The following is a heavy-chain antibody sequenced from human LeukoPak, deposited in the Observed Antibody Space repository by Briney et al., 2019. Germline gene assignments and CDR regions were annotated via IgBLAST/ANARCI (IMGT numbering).Heavy chain of an antibody. CDR2: IRIDGGRT. V-gene: IGHV3-23*01. D-gene: IGHD6-25*01. Sequence: PGGSLRLSCAASGFTFSSYAMSWVRQAPGKGPEWVSTIRIDGGRTYYADSVKGRFTVSRDTSKNTLYLQMNSLRAEDTAVYYCARKGIGSSRYQNMDVWGKGTTVTVSS. CDR1: GFTFSSYA. J-gene: IGHJ6*03. CDR3: ARKGIGSSRYQNMDV.